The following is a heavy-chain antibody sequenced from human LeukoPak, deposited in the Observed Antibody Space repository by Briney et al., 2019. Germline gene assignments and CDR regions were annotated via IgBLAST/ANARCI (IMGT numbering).Heavy chain of an antibody. CDR2: IIPIFGTA. CDR1: GGTFSSYA. J-gene: IGHJ6*04. V-gene: IGHV1-69*13. CDR3: ARDSMRGIFGDV. D-gene: IGHD3-3*01. Sequence: SVKVSCTASGGTFSSYAISWVRQAPGQGLEWMGGIIPIFGTANYAQKFQGRVTITADESTSTAYMELRSLRSDDTAVYYCARDSMRGIFGDVWGKGTTVTVSS.